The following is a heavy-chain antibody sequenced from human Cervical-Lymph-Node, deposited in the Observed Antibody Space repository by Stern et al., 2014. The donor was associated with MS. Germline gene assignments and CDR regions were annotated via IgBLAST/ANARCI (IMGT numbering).Heavy chain of an antibody. CDR3: ARGEGGGSFFLDY. V-gene: IGHV7-4-1*01. J-gene: IGHJ4*02. CDR1: GDAFDNYG. D-gene: IGHD1-26*01. CDR2: INTETGIP. Sequence: VQLVQSGSELRQPGASVKVSCKGSGDAFDNYGVNWVRQAPGQGLEWMGWINTETGIPTYAQGFTGQVVFSLDTSASTAYLQILKLKTEDTAIYFCARGEGGGSFFLDYWGQGTLVTVSS.